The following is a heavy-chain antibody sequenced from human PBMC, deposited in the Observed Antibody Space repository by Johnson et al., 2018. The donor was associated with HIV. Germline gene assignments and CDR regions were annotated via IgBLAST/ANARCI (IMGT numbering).Heavy chain of an antibody. Sequence: VQLVESGGGVVQPGGSLRLSCAVSGFTFSSYGMHWVRQAPGKGLEWVAVIWYDGSNKYYADSVKGRFTISRDNSKNTLYLQMNSLRAEDTAVYYCAKDDAYSGYGYDAFDIWGQGTMVTVSS. CDR1: GFTFSSYG. V-gene: IGHV3-30*02. D-gene: IGHD5-12*01. J-gene: IGHJ3*02. CDR2: IWYDGSNK. CDR3: AKDDAYSGYGYDAFDI.